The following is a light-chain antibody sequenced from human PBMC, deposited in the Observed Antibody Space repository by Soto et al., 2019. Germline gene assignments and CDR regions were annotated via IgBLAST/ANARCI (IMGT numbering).Light chain of an antibody. J-gene: IGKJ1*01. Sequence: DIQMTQSPSTLSASVGDRVTITCRASQSISTWLAWYQQKPGKAPKLLIYKASSLESGVPSRFSGSGSGTDFTLTISSLQPDDFASYYCQQYESDSRTFGQGTKVEI. CDR1: QSISTW. CDR3: QQYESDSRT. V-gene: IGKV1-5*03. CDR2: KAS.